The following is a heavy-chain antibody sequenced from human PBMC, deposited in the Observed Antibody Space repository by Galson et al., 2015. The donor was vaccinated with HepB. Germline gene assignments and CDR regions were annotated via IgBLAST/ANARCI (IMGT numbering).Heavy chain of an antibody. CDR3: ARDGGIAVAAGPGLLSGLHYGMDV. Sequence: SLRLSCAASGFTFSSYAMHWVRQAPGKGLEWVAVISYDGSNKYYADSVKGRLTISRDNSKNTLYLQMNSLRAEDTAVYYCARDGGIAVAAGPGLLSGLHYGMDVWGQGTTVTVSS. CDR1: GFTFSSYA. J-gene: IGHJ6*02. CDR2: ISYDGSNK. V-gene: IGHV3-30*04. D-gene: IGHD6-19*01.